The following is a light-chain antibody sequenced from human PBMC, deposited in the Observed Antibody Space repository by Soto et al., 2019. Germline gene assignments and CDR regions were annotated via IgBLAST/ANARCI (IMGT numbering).Light chain of an antibody. CDR1: QSISVN. V-gene: IGKV3-15*01. Sequence: EIAMTQSPGTLSVSPGERATLSCRASQSISVNLAWYQQKPGHAPRLLIYGVSTRATGIPARFSGSESGTEFTLTISSLQSEDFAVYYCQQYNDLPFTFGPGTKVDIK. CDR3: QQYNDLPFT. J-gene: IGKJ3*01. CDR2: GVS.